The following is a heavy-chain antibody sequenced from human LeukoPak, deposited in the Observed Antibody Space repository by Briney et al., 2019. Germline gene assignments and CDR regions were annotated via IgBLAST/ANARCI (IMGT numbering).Heavy chain of an antibody. CDR1: GFTFSSYE. V-gene: IGHV3-9*01. CDR3: AKVSGDSGWYGEYFQH. D-gene: IGHD6-19*01. CDR2: ISWNSGSI. J-gene: IGHJ1*01. Sequence: QSGGSLRLSCAASGFTFSSYEMNWVRQAPGKGLEWVSGISWNSGSIGYADSVKGRFTISRDNAKNSLYLQMNSLRAEDTALYYCAKVSGDSGWYGEYFQHWGQGTLVTVSS.